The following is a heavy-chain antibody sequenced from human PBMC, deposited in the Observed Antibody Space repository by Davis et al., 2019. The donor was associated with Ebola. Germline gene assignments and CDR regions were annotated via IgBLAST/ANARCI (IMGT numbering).Heavy chain of an antibody. Sequence: ASVKVSCKASGYTFTSYYMHWVRQAPGQGLEWMGWINPNSGGTNYAQKFQGWVTMTRDTSISTAYMELSRLRSDDTAVYYCARGVALGRWLQLTGGIDYWGQGTLVTVSS. CDR1: GYTFTSYY. CDR2: INPNSGGT. J-gene: IGHJ4*02. V-gene: IGHV1-2*04. D-gene: IGHD5-24*01. CDR3: ARGVALGRWLQLTGGIDY.